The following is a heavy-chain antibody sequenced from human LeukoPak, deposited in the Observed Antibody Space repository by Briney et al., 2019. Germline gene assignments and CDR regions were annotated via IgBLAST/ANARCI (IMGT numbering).Heavy chain of an antibody. CDR1: GGSVSSGSYY. D-gene: IGHD3-10*01. V-gene: IGHV4-61*01. CDR2: LYYSGTT. CDR3: ARHGGEVRGVIISSFDY. Sequence: SETLSLTCTVSGGSVSSGSYYWSWIRQPPGKGLEWIGYLYYSGTTNYNPSLKSRVTISLDTSKNQFSLKLTSVTAADTAVYYCARHGGEVRGVIISSFDYWGQGTLVTVSS. J-gene: IGHJ4*02.